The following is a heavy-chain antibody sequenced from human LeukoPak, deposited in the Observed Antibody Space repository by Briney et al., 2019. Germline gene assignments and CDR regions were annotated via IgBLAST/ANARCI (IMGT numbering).Heavy chain of an antibody. CDR1: GYTFTSYG. Sequence: ASVKVSCKASGYTFTSYGISWVRQAPGQGLEWMGWINPNSGGTNYAQKFQGWVTMTRDTSISTAYMELSRLRSDDTAVYYCARGTPAYYYDSSGYYDFDYWGQGTLVTVSS. V-gene: IGHV1-2*04. J-gene: IGHJ4*02. CDR3: ARGTPAYYYDSSGYYDFDY. D-gene: IGHD3-22*01. CDR2: INPNSGGT.